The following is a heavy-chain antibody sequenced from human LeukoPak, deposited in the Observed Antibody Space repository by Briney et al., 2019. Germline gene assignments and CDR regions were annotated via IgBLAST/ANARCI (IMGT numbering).Heavy chain of an antibody. CDR2: ISSSCSTI. CDR1: GFTFSDYY. D-gene: IGHD6-6*01. J-gene: IGHJ4*02. CDR3: ARSLSIAARGYPYYFDY. Sequence: GGTLRLSCAASGFTFSDYYMSWIRQAPGKGLEWVSYISSSCSTIYYADSVKGRFTISRDNAKNSLYLQMNSLRAEDTAVYYCARSLSIAARGYPYYFDYWGQGTLVTVSS. V-gene: IGHV3-11*01.